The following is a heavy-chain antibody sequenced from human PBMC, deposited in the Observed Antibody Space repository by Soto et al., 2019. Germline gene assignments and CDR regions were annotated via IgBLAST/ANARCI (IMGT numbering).Heavy chain of an antibody. CDR1: GFMFSAYA. D-gene: IGHD6-19*01. J-gene: IGHJ4*01. CDR2: MSYDGTNT. Sequence: GGSLRLSCTASGFMFSAYAMLWVRQAPGKGLEWVAAMSYDGTNTYYADSVKGRFTTSRDNSKNTLFLQMSSLTADDSAVYYCARDPSPYTSGWYGIDFWGLGTLVTVSS. CDR3: ARDPSPYTSGWYGIDF. V-gene: IGHV3-30-3*01.